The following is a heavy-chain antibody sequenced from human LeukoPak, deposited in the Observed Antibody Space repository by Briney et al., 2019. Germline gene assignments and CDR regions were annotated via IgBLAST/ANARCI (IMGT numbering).Heavy chain of an antibody. D-gene: IGHD2-15*01. CDR1: GGTFSSYA. V-gene: IGHV1-69*01. CDR3: AGGSGYCSGGSCYWFDP. Sequence: SVKVSCKASGGTFSSYAISWVRQAPGQGLEWMGGISPIFGTANYAQKFQGRVTITADESTSTAYMELSSLRSEDTAVYYCAGGSGYCSGGSCYWFDPWGQGTLVTVS. CDR2: ISPIFGTA. J-gene: IGHJ5*02.